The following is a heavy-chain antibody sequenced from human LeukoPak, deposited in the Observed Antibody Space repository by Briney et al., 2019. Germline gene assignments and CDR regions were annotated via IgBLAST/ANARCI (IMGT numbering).Heavy chain of an antibody. CDR1: EFTFSSYW. V-gene: IGHV3-7*01. J-gene: IGHJ4*02. CDR2: IKQDGAEK. D-gene: IGHD2-2*01. Sequence: GGSLRLSCAASEFTFSSYWMSWVRQAPGKELERVANIKQDGAEKYYVDSVKGRFTISRDDAKNSLYLQMNSLRAEDTAVYYCTRMAWRSRPFDYWGQGTLVTVSS. CDR3: TRMAWRSRPFDY.